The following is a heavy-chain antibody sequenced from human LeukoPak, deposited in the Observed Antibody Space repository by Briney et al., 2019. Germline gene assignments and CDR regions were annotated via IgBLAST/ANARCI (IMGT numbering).Heavy chain of an antibody. D-gene: IGHD5-18*01. Sequence: SETLSLTCTVSGGSISSHYWSWIRQPPGKGLEWIGYIYCSGSTNYNPSLKSRVTISVDTSKNQFSLKLSSVTAADTAVYYCASGGYSYGSVDYWGQGTLVTVSS. CDR2: IYCSGST. CDR1: GGSISSHY. V-gene: IGHV4-59*11. CDR3: ASGGYSYGSVDY. J-gene: IGHJ4*02.